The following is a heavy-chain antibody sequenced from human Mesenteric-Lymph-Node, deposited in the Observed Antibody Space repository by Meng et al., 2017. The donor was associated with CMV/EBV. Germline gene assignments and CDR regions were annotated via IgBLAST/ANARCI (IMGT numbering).Heavy chain of an antibody. J-gene: IGHJ5*02. V-gene: IGHV3-20*03. CDR2: INWKGGRT. CDR3: AALREPAAISWFDP. Sequence: ASGFTFDDYGMSWVRQAPGKGLEWVYGINWKGGRTGYADSVKGRFTISRDNAKNSLYLQMNSLRAEDTALYYCAALREPAAISWFDPWGQGTLVTVSS. D-gene: IGHD2-2*02. CDR1: GFTFDDYG.